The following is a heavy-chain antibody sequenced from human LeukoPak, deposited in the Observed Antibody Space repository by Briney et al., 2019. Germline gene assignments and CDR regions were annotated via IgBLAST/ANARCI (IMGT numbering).Heavy chain of an antibody. CDR2: ISSSSSYI. CDR1: GFTFSSYS. J-gene: IGHJ4*02. CDR3: ARGGPERDYFDY. V-gene: IGHV3-21*01. Sequence: EPGGSLRLFCAASGFTFSSYSMNWVRQAPGKGLEWVSSISSSSSYIYYADSVKGRFTISRDNAKNSLYLQMNSLRAEDTAVYYCARGGPERDYFDYWGQGTLVTVSS.